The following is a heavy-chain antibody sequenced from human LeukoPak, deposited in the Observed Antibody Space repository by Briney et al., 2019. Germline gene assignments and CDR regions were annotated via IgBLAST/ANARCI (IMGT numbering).Heavy chain of an antibody. V-gene: IGHV3-23*01. Sequence: PGGSLRLSCAASGFTFSSYAMSWVRQAPGKGLEWVSAISGSGGSTYYADSVKGRFTISRDNSKNTLYLQMNSLRAEDTAVYYCAKHYYDSSGYYGNFDYWGQGTLVTVSP. CDR2: ISGSGGST. CDR3: AKHYYDSSGYYGNFDY. D-gene: IGHD3-22*01. J-gene: IGHJ4*02. CDR1: GFTFSSYA.